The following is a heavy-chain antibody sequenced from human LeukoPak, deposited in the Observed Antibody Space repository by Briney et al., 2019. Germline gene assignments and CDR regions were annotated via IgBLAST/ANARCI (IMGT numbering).Heavy chain of an antibody. CDR3: ARSSYYDFWSVNNYYYYGMDV. V-gene: IGHV3-30-3*01. CDR2: ISYDGSNK. D-gene: IGHD3-3*01. Sequence: GRSLRLSCAASGFTFSSYAMHWVRQAPGKGLEWVAVISYDGSNKYYADSVKGRFTISRDNSKNTLYLQMNSLRAEDTAVYYCARSSYYDFWSVNNYYYYGMDVWGQGTTVTVSS. CDR1: GFTFSSYA. J-gene: IGHJ6*02.